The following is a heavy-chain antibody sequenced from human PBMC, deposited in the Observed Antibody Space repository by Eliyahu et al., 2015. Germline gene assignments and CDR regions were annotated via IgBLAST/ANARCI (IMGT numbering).Heavy chain of an antibody. D-gene: IGHD3-9*01. V-gene: IGHV3-15*01. Sequence: EVQLVESGGGLVKPGGSLRLSCXASGFXFSXAWMSWVRRAPGKGLEWVGRIKSKTDGGTTDYAAPVKGRFTISRDDSKNTLYLQMNSLKTEDTAVYYCTTQAFYYDILTGYYRYNWFDPWGQGTLVTVSS. CDR2: IKSKTDGGTT. CDR3: TTQAFYYDILTGYYRYNWFDP. J-gene: IGHJ5*02. CDR1: GFXFSXAW.